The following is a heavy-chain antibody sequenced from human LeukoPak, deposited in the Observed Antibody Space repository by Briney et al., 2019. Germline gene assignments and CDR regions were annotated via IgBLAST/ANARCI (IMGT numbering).Heavy chain of an antibody. D-gene: IGHD6-13*01. V-gene: IGHV4-34*01. J-gene: IGHJ5*02. Sequence: SETLSLTCAVYGGSFSGYYWSWIRQPPGKGLEWIGEINHSGSTNYNPSFKSRVTISVDTSKNQFSLKLSSVTAADTAVYYCARLSSSWPPNWFDPWGQGTLVTVSS. CDR1: GGSFSGYY. CDR3: ARLSSSWPPNWFDP. CDR2: INHSGST.